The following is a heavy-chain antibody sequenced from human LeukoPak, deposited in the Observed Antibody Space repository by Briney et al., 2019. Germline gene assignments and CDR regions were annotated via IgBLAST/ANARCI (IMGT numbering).Heavy chain of an antibody. CDR1: GYTFTSYD. Sequence: ASVKVSCKASGYTFTSYDINWVRQATGQGLEWMGWMSPDSGNTGYAQKFQGRVTMTRNTSISTVYMELSSLKSEDTAVYYCARAPARRSGSPQGYYYYMDAWGKGTTATVSS. CDR3: ARAPARRSGSPQGYYYYMDA. CDR2: MSPDSGNT. V-gene: IGHV1-8*01. D-gene: IGHD3-10*01. J-gene: IGHJ6*03.